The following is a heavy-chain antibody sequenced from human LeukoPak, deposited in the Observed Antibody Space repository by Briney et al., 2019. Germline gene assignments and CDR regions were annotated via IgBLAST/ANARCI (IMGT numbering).Heavy chain of an antibody. Sequence: GASVKVSCKASGYTFTSYDINWVRQATGQGLEWMGWMNPNSGNTGYAQKFQGRVTMTRNTSISTAYMELSSLRSEDTALYYCARGGMVRGINESRAFDYWGQGALVIVSS. D-gene: IGHD3-10*01. CDR2: MNPNSGNT. V-gene: IGHV1-8*01. CDR1: GYTFTSYD. CDR3: ARGGMVRGINESRAFDY. J-gene: IGHJ4*02.